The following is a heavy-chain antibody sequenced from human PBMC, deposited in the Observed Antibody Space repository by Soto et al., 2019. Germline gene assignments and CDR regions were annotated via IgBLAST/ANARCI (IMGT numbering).Heavy chain of an antibody. D-gene: IGHD3-22*01. V-gene: IGHV3-49*03. Sequence: GGSLRLSCTASGFTFGDYAMSWFRQAPGKGLEWVGFIRSKAYGGTTEYAASVKGRFTISRDDSKSIAYLQMNSLKTEDTAVYYCTRVNYYDSSGYYWAWFDPWGQGTLVTVSS. J-gene: IGHJ5*02. CDR1: GFTFGDYA. CDR2: IRSKAYGGTT. CDR3: TRVNYYDSSGYYWAWFDP.